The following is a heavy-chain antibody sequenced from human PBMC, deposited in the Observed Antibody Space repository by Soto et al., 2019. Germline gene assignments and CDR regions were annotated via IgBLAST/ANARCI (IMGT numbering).Heavy chain of an antibody. Sequence: SETLSLTCTVSGGSISSYYWSWFRQPPGKGLEWIGYIYYSGSTNYNPSLKSRVTISVDTSKNQFSLKLSSVTAADTAVYSFGRVISRSGYKGPYFHSYWAFWGKGTTATVSS. CDR2: IYYSGST. CDR3: GRVISRSGYKGPYFHSYWAF. V-gene: IGHV4-59*01. CDR1: GGSISSYY. J-gene: IGHJ6*04. D-gene: IGHD6-13*01.